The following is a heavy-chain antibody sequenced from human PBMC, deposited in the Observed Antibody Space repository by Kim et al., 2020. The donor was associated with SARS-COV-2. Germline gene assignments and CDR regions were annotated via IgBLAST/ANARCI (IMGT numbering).Heavy chain of an antibody. D-gene: IGHD6-19*01. CDR2: ISFDGSNT. CDR3: ARDPTYASGRGYFDS. V-gene: IGHV3-30*04. CDR1: GFTFTMYS. J-gene: IGHJ4*03. Sequence: GGSLRLSCAASGFTFTMYSMHWVRQAPGKGLEWVAFISFDGSNTDYADSVKGRFTVSRDSSKNTVFLEMGRLRIADTALSFCARDPTYASGRGYFDSWG.